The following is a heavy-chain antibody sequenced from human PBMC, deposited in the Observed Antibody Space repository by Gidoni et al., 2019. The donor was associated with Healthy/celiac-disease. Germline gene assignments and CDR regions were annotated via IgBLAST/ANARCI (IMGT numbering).Heavy chain of an antibody. CDR2: IKSKTDGGTT. J-gene: IGHJ4*02. CDR1: GFLFSNAC. V-gene: IGHV3-15*01. Sequence: EVQLVESGGGLVKPGGSLRLSCAASGFLFSNACMSWVRQAPGKGLEWVGRIKSKTDGGTTDYAAPVKGRFTISRDDSKNTLYLQMNSLKTEDTAVYYCTSGYCSSTSCYERIWYFDYWGQGTLVTVSS. D-gene: IGHD2-2*01. CDR3: TSGYCSSTSCYERIWYFDY.